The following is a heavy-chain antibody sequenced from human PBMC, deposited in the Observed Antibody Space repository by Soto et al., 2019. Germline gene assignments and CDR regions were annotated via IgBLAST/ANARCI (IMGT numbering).Heavy chain of an antibody. D-gene: IGHD3-10*01. J-gene: IGHJ4*02. CDR2: INHSGST. CDR1: GGSFSGYY. CDR3: ARWWFGEFFDY. Sequence: SETLSLTCAVYGGSFSGYYWSWIRQPPGKGLEWIGEINHSGSTNYNPSLKSRVTISVDTSKNQFSLKLSSVTAADTAVYYCARWWFGEFFDYWGQGTLVTVSS. V-gene: IGHV4-34*01.